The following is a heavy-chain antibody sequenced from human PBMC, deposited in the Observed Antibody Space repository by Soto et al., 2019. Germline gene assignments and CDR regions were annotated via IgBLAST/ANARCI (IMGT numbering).Heavy chain of an antibody. CDR2: ISGSGGST. J-gene: IGHJ3*02. CDR3: AKELIITIFGVVNPRDAFDI. V-gene: IGHV3-23*01. CDR1: GFTFSSYA. Sequence: GGSLRLSCAASGFTFSSYAMSWVRQAPGKGLEWVSAISGSGGSTYYADSVKGRFTISRDNSKNTLYLQMNSLRAEDTAVYYFAKELIITIFGVVNPRDAFDIWGQGTMVTVSS. D-gene: IGHD3-3*01.